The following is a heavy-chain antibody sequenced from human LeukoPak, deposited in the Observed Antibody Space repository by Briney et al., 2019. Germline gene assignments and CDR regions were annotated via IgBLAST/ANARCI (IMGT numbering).Heavy chain of an antibody. V-gene: IGHV4-39*07. D-gene: IGHD6-13*01. CDR3: ARGRAVLGIAAAGSGWFDP. CDR1: GGSISSGSYY. J-gene: IGHJ5*02. CDR2: IYYSGST. Sequence: SQTLSLTCTVSGGSISSGSYYWGWIRQPPGKGLEWIGSIYYSGSTYYNPSLKSRVTISVDTSKNQFSLKLSSVTAADTAVYYCARGRAVLGIAAAGSGWFDPWGQGTLVTVSS.